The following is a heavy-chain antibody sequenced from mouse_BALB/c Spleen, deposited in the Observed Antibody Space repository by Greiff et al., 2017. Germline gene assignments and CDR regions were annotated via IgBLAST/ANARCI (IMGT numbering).Heavy chain of an antibody. CDR2: ISSGGSYT. J-gene: IGHJ3*01. CDR1: GFTFSSYA. D-gene: IGHD2-1*01. CDR3: ARDGDYGNYEAWFAY. V-gene: IGHV5-9-4*01. Sequence: EVMLVESGGGLVKPGGSLKLSCAASGFTFSSYAMSWVRQSPEKRLEWVAEISSGGSYTYYPDTVTGRFTISRDNAKNTLYLEMSSLRSEDTAMYYCARDGDYGNYEAWFAYWGQGTLVTVSA.